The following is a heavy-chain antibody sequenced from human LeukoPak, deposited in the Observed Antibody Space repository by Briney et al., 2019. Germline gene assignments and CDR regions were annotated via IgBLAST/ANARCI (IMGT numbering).Heavy chain of an antibody. D-gene: IGHD3-10*01. Sequence: SETLSLTCTVSGGSISSYYWSWIRQPAGKGLEWIGRIYTSGSTNYNPSLKSRVTMSVDTSKNQFSLKLSSVTAADTAVYYCARDAYGSGSYYNVGNWFDPWGQGTPVTVSS. J-gene: IGHJ5*02. CDR1: GGSISSYY. CDR3: ARDAYGSGSYYNVGNWFDP. CDR2: IYTSGST. V-gene: IGHV4-4*07.